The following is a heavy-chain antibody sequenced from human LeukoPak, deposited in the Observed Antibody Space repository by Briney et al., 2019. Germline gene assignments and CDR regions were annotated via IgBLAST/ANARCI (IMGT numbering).Heavy chain of an antibody. V-gene: IGHV3-30*14. D-gene: IGHD2-15*01. J-gene: IGHJ4*02. CDR1: GFTFSSYA. Sequence: GGSLRLSCAASGFTFSSYAMHWVRQAPGKGLEWVAVISYDGSNKYYADSVKGRFTISRDNSKNTLYLQMNSLRAEDTAVYYCARDAGFCGGGTCYQGYWGQGTLVTVSS. CDR3: ARDAGFCGGGTCYQGY. CDR2: ISYDGSNK.